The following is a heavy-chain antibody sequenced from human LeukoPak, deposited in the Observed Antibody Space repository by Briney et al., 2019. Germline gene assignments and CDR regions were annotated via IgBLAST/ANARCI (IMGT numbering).Heavy chain of an antibody. J-gene: IGHJ4*02. Sequence: PSETLSLICSVSGGSINSYYWSWIRQPAGKGLEWIGRIYTSGGTNYNPSLKSRVTMSVDTSKNQFSLRLSSVTAADTAVYYCAREKLLDWVADWGQGTLVTVSS. D-gene: IGHD2-15*01. CDR2: IYTSGGT. CDR3: AREKLLDWVAD. CDR1: GGSINSYY. V-gene: IGHV4-4*07.